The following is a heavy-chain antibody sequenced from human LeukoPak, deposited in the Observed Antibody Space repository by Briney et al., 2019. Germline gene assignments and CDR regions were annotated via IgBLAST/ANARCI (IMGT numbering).Heavy chain of an antibody. CDR3: ARGATAGRFSLRPTGAYYMDV. CDR2: INPNSGCT. J-gene: IGHJ6*03. CDR1: GGTFSSYA. V-gene: IGHV1-2*02. D-gene: IGHD6-13*01. Sequence: ASVKVSCKASGGTFSSYAISWVRQAPGQGLEWMGWINPNSGCTNCAQKFQGRVTMTRDTSINTAYMELSSLRFDDTAVYYCARGATAGRFSLRPTGAYYMDVWGKGTTVTVSS.